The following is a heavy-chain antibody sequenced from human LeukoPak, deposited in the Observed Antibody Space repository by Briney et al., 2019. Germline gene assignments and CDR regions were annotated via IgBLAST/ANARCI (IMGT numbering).Heavy chain of an antibody. D-gene: IGHD5-18*01. V-gene: IGHV1-2*02. Sequence: ASVTVSCKASGYTFTGYYMHWVRQAPGQGLEWMGWINPNSGGTNYAQKFQGRVTMTRGTSISTAYMELSRLRSDDTAVYYCARDGATAMAGYYYYGMDVWGQGTTVTVSS. J-gene: IGHJ6*02. CDR3: ARDGATAMAGYYYYGMDV. CDR1: GYTFTGYY. CDR2: INPNSGGT.